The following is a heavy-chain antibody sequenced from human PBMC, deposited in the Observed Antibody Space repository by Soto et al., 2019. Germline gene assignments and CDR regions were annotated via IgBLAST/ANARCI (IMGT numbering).Heavy chain of an antibody. V-gene: IGHV4-59*08. J-gene: IGHJ4*02. D-gene: IGHD3-22*01. CDR2: IYYTGTT. CDR1: SGSIRDYY. Sequence: PLETLSLTCTVSSGSIRDYYWGWIRQSPGKGLEWIGYIYYTGTTKYNPSLKSRVTISVDSSKSQFSLKLDSVTAADTAVYYCARLGGYYQAFDSWGQGTLVTVS. CDR3: ARLGGYYQAFDS.